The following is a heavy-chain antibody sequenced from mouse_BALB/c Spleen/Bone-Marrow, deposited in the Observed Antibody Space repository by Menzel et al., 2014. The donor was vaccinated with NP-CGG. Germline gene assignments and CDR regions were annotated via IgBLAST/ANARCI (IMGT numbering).Heavy chain of an antibody. CDR1: GYAFTSYN. D-gene: IGHD2-1*01. J-gene: IGHJ3*01. Sequence: EVQLQESGPELVKPGASVKVSCKASGYAFTSYNIYWVKRSHGKSLEWIGYIDPHNGDTNYNQKFKVKATLTVDKSSSTAYMHLNSLTSEDSAVYYCASCGNYEAWFAYWGQGTLVTVSA. CDR3: ASCGNYEAWFAY. CDR2: IDPHNGDT. V-gene: IGHV1S135*01.